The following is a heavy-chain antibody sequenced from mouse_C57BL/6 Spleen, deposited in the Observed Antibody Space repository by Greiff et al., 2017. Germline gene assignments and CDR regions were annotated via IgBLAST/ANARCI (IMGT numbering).Heavy chain of an antibody. D-gene: IGHD1-1*01. Sequence: QLQQSGPELVRPGASVKIPCKASGYTFTDYNMDWVKQSHGKSLEWIGDINPNNGGSIYNQKFKGKATLTVDKSSRTAYMELRSLTSEDTAVYYCARSTTVVAPYAMDYWGQGTSVTVSS. CDR3: ARSTTVVAPYAMDY. CDR1: GYTFTDYN. CDR2: INPNNGGS. J-gene: IGHJ4*01. V-gene: IGHV1-18*01.